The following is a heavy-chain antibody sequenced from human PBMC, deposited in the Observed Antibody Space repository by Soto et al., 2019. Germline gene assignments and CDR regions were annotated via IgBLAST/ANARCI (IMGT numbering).Heavy chain of an antibody. CDR1: GYTFSNYG. CDR3: ARDVREISGAYYYYGMDV. CDR2: ISAHNGNT. D-gene: IGHD2-15*01. V-gene: IGHV1-18*01. J-gene: IGHJ6*02. Sequence: QVQLVQSGAEVEKPGASVKVSCKASGYTFSNYGVRWVRQAPGQGLEGMGWISAHNGNTKSAQKLQGRVTMTTDTSTSTDYMDLRSLRPDDTAVYYCARDVREISGAYYYYGMDVWGQGTTVTVSS.